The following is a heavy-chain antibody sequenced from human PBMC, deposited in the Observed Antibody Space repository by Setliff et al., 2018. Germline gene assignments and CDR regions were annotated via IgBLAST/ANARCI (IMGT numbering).Heavy chain of an antibody. Sequence: GASVKVSCKATGGPFSKFVISWVRQAPGEGLECMGGIMTIFGEPNYAQKFKDRVTITADESSSVAYMQLSSLTSDDTAVYFCARWRAMGDYGGNYYYGLDVWGQGTTVTVSS. J-gene: IGHJ6*02. D-gene: IGHD4-17*01. CDR2: IMTIFGEP. V-gene: IGHV1-69*13. CDR1: GGPFSKFV. CDR3: ARWRAMGDYGGNYYYGLDV.